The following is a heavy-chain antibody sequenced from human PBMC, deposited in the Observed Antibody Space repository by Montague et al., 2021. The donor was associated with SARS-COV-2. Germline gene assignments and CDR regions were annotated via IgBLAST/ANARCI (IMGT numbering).Heavy chain of an antibody. CDR1: GDSISSSSYN. D-gene: IGHD1-1*01. Sequence: SETLSLTCTVSGDSISSSSYNWGWIRQPPGKGLEWIGSVHYSGRPYYXPSLKGRVTIYVDTSKNQLSLKLSSVTAADTAVYYCTRHVHMTWPEPSPGFDYWGQGTLVTASS. V-gene: IGHV4-39*01. CDR2: VHYSGRP. CDR3: TRHVHMTWPEPSPGFDY. J-gene: IGHJ4*02.